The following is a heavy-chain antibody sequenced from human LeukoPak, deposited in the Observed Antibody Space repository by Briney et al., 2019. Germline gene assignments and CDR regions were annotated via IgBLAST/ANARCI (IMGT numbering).Heavy chain of an antibody. CDR1: GFIFSTDFSTYW. V-gene: IGHV3-7*01. D-gene: IGHD5-12*01. Sequence: PGGSLRLSCVASGFIFSTDFSTYWMSWVRQAPGKGLEWVANIHQDGSEKYYMDSAKGRFTISRDNAKNSLFLQMNSLRDDDTAVYYCAREASGYFVRHFDLWGRGTQVSVSS. J-gene: IGHJ2*01. CDR2: IHQDGSEK. CDR3: AREASGYFVRHFDL.